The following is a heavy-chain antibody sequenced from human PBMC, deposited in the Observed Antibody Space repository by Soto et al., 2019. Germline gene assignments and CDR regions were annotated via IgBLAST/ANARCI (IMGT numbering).Heavy chain of an antibody. CDR2: IHHTGST. Sequence: SETLSLTCSVSGRSISEINSYWGWIRQTPGEGLEWIGTIHHTGSTYYNPSLKSRVIISLDTSKNQFSLKLSSVTAADTAIYYCARQLPVGATSWFDPWGQGTLVTVSS. CDR1: GRSISEINSY. J-gene: IGHJ5*02. V-gene: IGHV4-39*01. CDR3: ARQLPVGATSWFDP. D-gene: IGHD1-26*01.